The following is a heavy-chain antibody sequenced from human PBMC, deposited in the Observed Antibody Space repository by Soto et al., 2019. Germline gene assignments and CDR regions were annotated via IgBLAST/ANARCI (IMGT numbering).Heavy chain of an antibody. CDR2: FNHSGST. CDR1: GGSISSSNW. Sequence: QVQLQESGPGLVKPSGTLSLTCAVSGGSISSSNWWSWVRQPPGKGLEWIGEFNHSGSTNTNPSPTSRATTAXXNXKXXFPLKLSSVTPADTAVYYCASRAAYYISPGGWFAPWVPGTLVTVSS. J-gene: IGHJ5*02. CDR3: ASRAAYYISPGGWFAP. D-gene: IGHD3-10*01. V-gene: IGHV4-4*02.